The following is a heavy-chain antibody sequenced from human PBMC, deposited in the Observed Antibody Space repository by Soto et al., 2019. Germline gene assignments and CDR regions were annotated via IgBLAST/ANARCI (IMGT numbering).Heavy chain of an antibody. V-gene: IGHV4-30-4*01. CDR2: IYYSGST. D-gene: IGHD3-22*01. Sequence: SETLALTCTVSGGSICSGDYYGSWIRQPPGKGLEWIGYIYYSGSTYYNPSLKSRVTISVDTSKNQFSLKLSSVTAADTAVYYCAREGYYDSSGPQSQHWGQGTLVTVSS. J-gene: IGHJ1*01. CDR1: GGSICSGDYY. CDR3: AREGYYDSSGPQSQH.